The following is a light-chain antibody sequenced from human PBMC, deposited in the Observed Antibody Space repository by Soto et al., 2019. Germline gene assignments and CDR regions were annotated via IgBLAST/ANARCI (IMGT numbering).Light chain of an antibody. Sequence: DIQMTQSPSSLSASVGDRVTITCQASQDIRNNLNWYQQKPGKAPKVLIYDASTLAAGVPSRFSGSGSGTDFALTISGLQPEVFATYYCQHYDTLPLPVYTFGQGTKLEI. CDR3: QHYDTLPLPVYT. J-gene: IGKJ2*01. V-gene: IGKV1-33*01. CDR2: DAS. CDR1: QDIRNN.